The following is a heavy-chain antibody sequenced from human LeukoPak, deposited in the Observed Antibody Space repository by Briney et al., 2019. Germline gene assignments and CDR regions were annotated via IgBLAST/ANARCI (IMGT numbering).Heavy chain of an antibody. CDR1: GFTFSSYD. CDR3: ANNYYGSGSYNNPRGY. D-gene: IGHD3-10*01. J-gene: IGHJ4*02. V-gene: IGHV3-23*01. Sequence: GGSLRLSCAASGFTFSSYDMSWVRQAPGKGLEWVSAISGSGGSTHYADSVKGRFTISRDNSKNTLYLQMNSLRAEDTAVYYCANNYYGSGSYNNPRGYWGQGTLVTVSS. CDR2: ISGSGGST.